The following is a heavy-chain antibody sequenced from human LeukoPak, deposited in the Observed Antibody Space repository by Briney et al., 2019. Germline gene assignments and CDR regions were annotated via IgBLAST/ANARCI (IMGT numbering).Heavy chain of an antibody. CDR2: IYRSGST. Sequence: SETLSLTCAVSGYSINSGYYWGWIRQPPGKGLEWIGSIYRSGSTYYSPSLKSRVTISADTSKNQFSLRLSSVTAADTAVYYCAATGALPIDYWGQGALVTVSS. J-gene: IGHJ4*02. CDR3: AATGALPIDY. D-gene: IGHD2-21*02. CDR1: GYSINSGYY. V-gene: IGHV4-38-2*01.